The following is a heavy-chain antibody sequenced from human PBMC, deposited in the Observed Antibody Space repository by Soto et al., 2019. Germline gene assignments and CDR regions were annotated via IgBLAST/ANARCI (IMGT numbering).Heavy chain of an antibody. CDR2: ISAFNAKT. CDR1: GYTYFSYG. Sequence: QVQLVQSGAEVKKPGASVKVSCTASGYTYFSYGISWVRQAPGQGLEWLGWISAFNAKTNYAPKFQARVTLTTDASTSTAYMESRGLRSDDTAVYFCARDAIAGAGAFDYWGQGALVIVSS. V-gene: IGHV1-18*04. D-gene: IGHD6-19*01. J-gene: IGHJ4*02. CDR3: ARDAIAGAGAFDY.